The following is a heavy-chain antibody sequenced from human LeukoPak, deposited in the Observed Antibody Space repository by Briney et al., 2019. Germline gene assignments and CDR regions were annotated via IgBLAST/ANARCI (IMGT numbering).Heavy chain of an antibody. CDR1: GYSISSGYY. J-gene: IGHJ1*01. CDR3: ARALVQRRGPNFQH. Sequence: NASETLSLTCTVSGYSISSGYYWGWIRQPPGKGLEWIGSIYHSGSTYYNPSLKSRVTISVDTSKNQFSLKLSSVTAADTAVYYCARALVQRRGPNFQHWGQGTLVTVSS. CDR2: IYHSGST. D-gene: IGHD5-24*01. V-gene: IGHV4-38-2*02.